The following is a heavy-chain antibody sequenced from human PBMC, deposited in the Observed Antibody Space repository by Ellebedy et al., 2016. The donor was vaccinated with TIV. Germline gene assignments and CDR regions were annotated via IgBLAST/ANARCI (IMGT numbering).Heavy chain of an antibody. J-gene: IGHJ4*02. CDR2: IGSDGIEK. CDR3: AGGGRKTSYFWQY. V-gene: IGHV3-7*03. Sequence: PGGSLRLSCAASGLVFSDYFMTWVRLSPGKGPEWVATIGSDGIEKSYADSVKGRFTVSRDNTENSMYLQMNSLRADDTGVYYCAGGGRKTSYFWQYWGQGTPLTVSP. CDR1: GLVFSDYF. D-gene: IGHD1-14*01.